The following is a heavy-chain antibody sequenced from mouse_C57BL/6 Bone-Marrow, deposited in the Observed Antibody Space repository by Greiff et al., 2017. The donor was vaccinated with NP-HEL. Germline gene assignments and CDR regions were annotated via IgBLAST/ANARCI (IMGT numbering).Heavy chain of an antibody. CDR2: INPGSGGT. Sequence: VQLQQSGAELVRPGTSVKVSCKASGYAFTNYLLEWVKQRPGQGLEWIGVINPGSGGTNYNEKFKGKATLTADKSSSTAYMQLSSLTSEDSAVYFCARKSYSNEDYFDYWGQGTTLTVSS. V-gene: IGHV1-54*01. D-gene: IGHD2-5*01. CDR1: GYAFTNYL. CDR3: ARKSYSNEDYFDY. J-gene: IGHJ2*01.